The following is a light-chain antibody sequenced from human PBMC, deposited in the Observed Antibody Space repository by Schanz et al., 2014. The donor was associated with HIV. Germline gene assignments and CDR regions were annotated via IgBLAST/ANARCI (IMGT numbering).Light chain of an antibody. CDR1: SGHSTYA. CDR3: QTWGTGANWV. V-gene: IGLV4-69*01. Sequence: QLVLTQSPSASASLGASVKLTCTLSSGHSTYAIAWHQQQPEKGPRFLMNLNSDGSHNKGDGIPDRFSGTSSGAERYLTISSLQSEDEADYYCQTWGTGANWVFGGGTKLTVL. CDR2: LNSDGSH. J-gene: IGLJ3*02.